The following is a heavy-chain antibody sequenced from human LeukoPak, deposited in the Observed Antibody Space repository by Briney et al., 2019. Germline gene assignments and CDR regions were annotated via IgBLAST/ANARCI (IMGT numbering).Heavy chain of an antibody. CDR3: ARISVSTMIVVGGAFDI. J-gene: IGHJ3*02. D-gene: IGHD3-22*01. V-gene: IGHV1-69*13. CDR1: GGTFSSYA. Sequence: GASVKVSCKASGGTFSSYAISWVRQAPGQGLEWMGGIIPIFGTANYAQKFQGRVTITADESTSTAYMELSSLRSEDTAVYYCARISVSTMIVVGGAFDIWGQGTMVAVSS. CDR2: IIPIFGTA.